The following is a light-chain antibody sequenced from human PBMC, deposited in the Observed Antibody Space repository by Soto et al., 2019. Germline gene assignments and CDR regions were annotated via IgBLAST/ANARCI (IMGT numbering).Light chain of an antibody. J-gene: IGLJ1*01. CDR3: SSFAGSYTHV. CDR1: NSDVGGYNY. Sequence: QSVLTQPRSVSGSPGQAVTFSCTGTNSDVGGYNYVSWYQHNPDNAPKLIIYDVTKRPSGVPDRFSGPKSGNTASLTISGLQAEDEADYFCSSFAGSYTHVFGTGTKVTV. CDR2: DVT. V-gene: IGLV2-11*01.